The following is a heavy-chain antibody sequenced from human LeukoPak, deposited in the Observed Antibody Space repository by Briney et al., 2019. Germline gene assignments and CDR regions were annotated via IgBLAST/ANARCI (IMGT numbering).Heavy chain of an antibody. D-gene: IGHD3-9*01. CDR3: ARDDILTGYRAY. CDR1: GFTVSSNY. Sequence: GGSLRLSCAASGFTVSSNYMSWVRQAPGKGLEWVSVIYSGGSTYYADSVKGRFTISRDNSKNTLYLQMNSLRAEDTAVYYCARDDILTGYRAYWGQGTLVTVSS. J-gene: IGHJ4*02. CDR2: IYSGGST. V-gene: IGHV3-53*01.